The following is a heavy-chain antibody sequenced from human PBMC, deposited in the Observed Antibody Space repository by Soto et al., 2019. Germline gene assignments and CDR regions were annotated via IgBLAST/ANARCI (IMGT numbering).Heavy chain of an antibody. D-gene: IGHD3-22*01. Sequence: EVQLVESGGGLVQPGRSLRLSCAASGFTFDDYAMHWVRQAPGKGLEWVSGISWNSGSIGYADSVKGRFTISRDNAKNSLYLQMNSLRAEDTALYYCAKDPYYDSGYYFDYWGQGTLVTVSS. CDR1: GFTFDDYA. V-gene: IGHV3-9*01. J-gene: IGHJ4*02. CDR3: AKDPYYDSGYYFDY. CDR2: ISWNSGSI.